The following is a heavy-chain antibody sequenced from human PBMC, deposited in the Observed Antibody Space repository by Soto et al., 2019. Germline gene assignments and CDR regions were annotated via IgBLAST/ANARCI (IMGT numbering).Heavy chain of an antibody. CDR3: ARELSRYGMDV. CDR2: INPSGGST. D-gene: IGHD2-2*01. CDR1: GYTFTSYY. J-gene: IGHJ6*02. Sequence: QVQLVQSGAEVKKPGASVKVSCKASGYTFTSYYMHWVRQAPGQGLEWMGIINPSGGSTSYAQKLQGRVTMTRDTSTSTVYMELSSLRSEDTAVYYCARELSRYGMDVWGHGTTVTVSS. V-gene: IGHV1-46*01.